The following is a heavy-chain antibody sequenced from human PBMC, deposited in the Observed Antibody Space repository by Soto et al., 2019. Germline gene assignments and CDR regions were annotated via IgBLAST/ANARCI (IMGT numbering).Heavy chain of an antibody. J-gene: IGHJ6*03. CDR2: ISGSGGST. V-gene: IGHV3-23*01. CDR1: GFTFSSHA. Sequence: EVQLLESGGGLVQPGGSLRLSCAASGFTFSSHAMSWVRQAPGKGLEWVSAISGSGGSTYYADSVKGRFTISRDNSKNTQYLQMNSLRAVDTAVYYCAKGRGSTTPSGSYYMDVWGKGTTVTVSS. D-gene: IGHD2-2*01. CDR3: AKGRGSTTPSGSYYMDV.